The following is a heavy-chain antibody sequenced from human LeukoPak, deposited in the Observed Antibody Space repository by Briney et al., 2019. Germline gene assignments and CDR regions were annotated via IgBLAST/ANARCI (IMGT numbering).Heavy chain of an antibody. J-gene: IGHJ5*02. Sequence: GGSLRLSCAASGFTFSSYSMNWVRQAPGKGLEWVSSISSSSSYIYYADSVKGRLTISRDNAKNSLYLQMNSLRAEDTAVYYCARAGYSESYPVSWFDPWGQGTLVTVSS. CDR1: GFTFSSYS. CDR2: ISSSSSYI. V-gene: IGHV3-21*01. D-gene: IGHD1-26*01. CDR3: ARAGYSESYPVSWFDP.